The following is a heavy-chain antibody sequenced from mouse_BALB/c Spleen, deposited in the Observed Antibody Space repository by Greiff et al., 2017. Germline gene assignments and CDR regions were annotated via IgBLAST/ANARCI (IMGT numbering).Heavy chain of an antibody. Sequence: QVQLQQPGAELVRPGASVKLSCKASGYTFTSYWINWVKQRPGQGLEWIGNIYPSDSYTNYNQKFKDKATLTVDKSSSTAYMQLSSPTSEDSAVYYCTRSKYGNYGFDYWGQGTTLTVSS. CDR1: GYTFTSYW. CDR2: IYPSDSYT. V-gene: IGHV1-69*02. J-gene: IGHJ2*01. CDR3: TRSKYGNYGFDY. D-gene: IGHD2-10*02.